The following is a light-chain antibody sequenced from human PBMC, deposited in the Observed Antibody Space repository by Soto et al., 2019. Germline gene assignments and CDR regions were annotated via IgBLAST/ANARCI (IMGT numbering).Light chain of an antibody. J-gene: IGKJ1*01. Sequence: EVVLTQSPGTLSLSPGEGATLSCRASESVGSSYLAWYQQKPGQAPRLLIYGASSRATGIPDRFSGSGSGTDFTLTISRLEPDDFALYYCQVYGSSYGWTFGQWTKVEIK. CDR3: QVYGSSYGWT. V-gene: IGKV3-20*01. CDR1: ESVGSSY. CDR2: GAS.